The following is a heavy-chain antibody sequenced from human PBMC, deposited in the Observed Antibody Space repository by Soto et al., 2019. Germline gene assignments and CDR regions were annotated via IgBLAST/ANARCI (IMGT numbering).Heavy chain of an antibody. D-gene: IGHD5-12*01. J-gene: IGHJ6*03. V-gene: IGHV4-59*01. CDR2: IYYSGST. CDR3: ARVDSGYGIYYHYYMDV. CDR1: GGSISSYY. Sequence: SETLSLTCTVSGGSISSYYWSWIRQPPGKGLEWIGYIYYSGSTNYNPSLKSRVTISVDTSKNQFSLKLSSVTAADTAVYYCARVDSGYGIYYHYYMDVWGKGTTVTVS.